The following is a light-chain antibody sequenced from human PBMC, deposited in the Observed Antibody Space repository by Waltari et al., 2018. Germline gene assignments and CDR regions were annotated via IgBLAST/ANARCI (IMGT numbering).Light chain of an antibody. J-gene: IGLJ2*01. CDR2: DVS. Sequence: QSALTQPASVSGSPGQSIPISCTGPSSDVGGYNYVSWYQQHPGKAPNLMIYDVSNRPSGVSNRFSGSKSGNTASLTISGLQAEDEADYYCSSYTSSSTLVFGGGTKLTVL. CDR3: SSYTSSSTLV. V-gene: IGLV2-14*03. CDR1: SSDVGGYNY.